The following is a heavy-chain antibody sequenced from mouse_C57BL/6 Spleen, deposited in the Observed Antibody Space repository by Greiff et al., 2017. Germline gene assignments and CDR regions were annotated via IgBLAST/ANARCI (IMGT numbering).Heavy chain of an antibody. D-gene: IGHD1-1*01. Sequence: QVQLQQSGAELARPGASVKLSCKASGYTFTSYGISWVKQRTGQGLEWIGEIYPRSGNTYYNEKFKGKATLTADKSSSTAYMALRSLTSEDAAVYFCARTTVVEYYFDYWGQGTTLTVSS. J-gene: IGHJ2*01. CDR3: ARTTVVEYYFDY. V-gene: IGHV1-81*01. CDR2: IYPRSGNT. CDR1: GYTFTSYG.